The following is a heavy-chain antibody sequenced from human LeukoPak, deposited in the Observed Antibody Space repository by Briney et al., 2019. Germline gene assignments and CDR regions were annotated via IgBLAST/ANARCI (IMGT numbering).Heavy chain of an antibody. D-gene: IGHD3-3*02. V-gene: IGHV1-24*01. Sequence: GASVKVSCKVSGYTLTELSMHWVRQAPGKGLEWMGGFDPEDGETIYAQKFQGRVTMTEDTSTDTAYMELSSLRSEDTAVYYCATPRPPIFGVVIGGNYFDYWGQGTLVIVSS. CDR1: GYTLTELS. CDR3: ATPRPPIFGVVIGGNYFDY. CDR2: FDPEDGET. J-gene: IGHJ4*02.